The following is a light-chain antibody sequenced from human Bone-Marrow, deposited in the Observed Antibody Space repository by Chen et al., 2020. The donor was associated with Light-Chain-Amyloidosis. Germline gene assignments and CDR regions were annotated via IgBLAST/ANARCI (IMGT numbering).Light chain of an antibody. V-gene: IGKV3-20*01. CDR1: QSVSSSY. CDR3: QQYAGSLWT. J-gene: IGKJ1*01. Sequence: EIVLTQSPGTLSLSPGERATLSCRASQSVSSSYLAWYQQKPGQAPRRLIYGASSRAAGIPDRFSGSGSGTDFTLTISRLESEDFAVYYCQQYAGSLWTFGQGTKVEIK. CDR2: GAS.